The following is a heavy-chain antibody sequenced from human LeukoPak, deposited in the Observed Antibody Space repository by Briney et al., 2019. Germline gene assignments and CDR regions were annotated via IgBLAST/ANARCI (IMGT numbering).Heavy chain of an antibody. J-gene: IGHJ4*02. V-gene: IGHV1-2*06. CDR3: ARYIGGPYSSLDY. CDR1: GYTFTGYY. D-gene: IGHD6-19*01. CDR2: INPYSGGT. Sequence: VKVSCKASGYTFTGYYMHWVRQAPGQGLEWMGRINPYSGGTNYAQKFQGRVTMTRDTSISTAYMELSRLRSDDTAVYYCARYIGGPYSSLDYWGQGTLVTVSS.